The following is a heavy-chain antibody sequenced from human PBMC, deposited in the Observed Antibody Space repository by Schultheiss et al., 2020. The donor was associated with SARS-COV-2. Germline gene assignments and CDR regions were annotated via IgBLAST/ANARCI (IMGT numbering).Heavy chain of an antibody. CDR3: ASWTGYSSINYYYGMDV. V-gene: IGHV4-34*01. CDR1: GGSISSYY. D-gene: IGHD6-13*01. Sequence: SQTLSLTCTVSGGSISSYYWGWIRQPPGKGLEWIGEINHSGSTNYNPSLKSRVTISVDTSKNQFSLKLSSVTAADTAVYYCASWTGYSSINYYYGMDVWGQGTTVTVSS. CDR2: INHSGST. J-gene: IGHJ6*02.